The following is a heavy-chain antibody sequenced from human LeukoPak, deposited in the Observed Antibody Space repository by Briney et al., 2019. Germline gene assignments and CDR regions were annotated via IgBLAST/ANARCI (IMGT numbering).Heavy chain of an antibody. D-gene: IGHD4-11*01. CDR3: ARDSGTVSDAFDI. CDR1: GYTFISYY. Sequence: ASVKVSCKASGYTFISYYIHWVRQAPGQGLEWMGIINPSGGSTRYAQKFQGRVTMTRDTSTGTIYMELSSLRSEDTAVYFCARDSGTVSDAFDIWGQGTIVTVSS. J-gene: IGHJ3*02. V-gene: IGHV1-46*01. CDR2: INPSGGST.